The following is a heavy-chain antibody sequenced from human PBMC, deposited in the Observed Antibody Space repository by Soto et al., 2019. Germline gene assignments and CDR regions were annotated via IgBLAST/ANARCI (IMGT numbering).Heavy chain of an antibody. CDR3: AKDLSDIVLMVYALFQH. Sequence: QVQLVESGGGVVQPGRSLRLSCAASGFTFSSYGMHWVRQAPGKGLEWVAVISYDGSNKYYADSVKGRFTISRDNSKNTLYLQMNSLRAEDTAVYYCAKDLSDIVLMVYALFQHWGQGTLVTVSS. V-gene: IGHV3-30*18. CDR2: ISYDGSNK. J-gene: IGHJ1*01. CDR1: GFTFSSYG. D-gene: IGHD2-8*01.